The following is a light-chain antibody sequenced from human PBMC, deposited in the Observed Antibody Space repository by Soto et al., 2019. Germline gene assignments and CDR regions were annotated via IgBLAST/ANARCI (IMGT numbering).Light chain of an antibody. J-gene: IGKJ5*01. V-gene: IGKV4-1*01. CDR1: QSVLYRSNNKNY. CDR3: QQYYSTPT. CDR2: WAS. Sequence: DIVMTQSPDSLAVSLGERATINCKSSQSVLYRSNNKNYLAWYQQKPGQPPKLLIYWASTREFGVPDRFSGNGSGTDFTLTISSLQAEDVAVYYCQQYYSTPTFGQGTRLEIK.